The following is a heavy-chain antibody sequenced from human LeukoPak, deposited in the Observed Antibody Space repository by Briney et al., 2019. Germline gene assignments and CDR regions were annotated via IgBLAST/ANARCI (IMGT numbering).Heavy chain of an antibody. CDR2: ISGSGGST. J-gene: IGHJ6*02. CDR1: GFTFSSYA. CDR3: AKDHPSSVPGAYYYYGMDV. V-gene: IGHV3-23*01. D-gene: IGHD2-2*01. Sequence: GGSLRLSCAASGFTFSSYAMSWVRQAPGKGLEWVSAISGSGGSTYYADSVKGRFTISRDNSKNTLYLQMNSLRAEDTAVYYCAKDHPSSVPGAYYYYGMDVWGQGTTVTVSS.